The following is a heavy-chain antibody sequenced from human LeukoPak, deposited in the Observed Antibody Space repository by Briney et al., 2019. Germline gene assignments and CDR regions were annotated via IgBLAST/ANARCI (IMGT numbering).Heavy chain of an antibody. CDR3: AREDIVVVPAANVYYYYGMDV. CDR2: IYHSGST. J-gene: IGHJ6*04. D-gene: IGHD2-2*01. CDR1: GGSISSSNW. V-gene: IGHV4-4*02. Sequence: SGTLSLTCAVSGGSISSSNWWSWVRQPPGKGLEWIGEIYHSGSTNYNPSLKSRVTISVDKSKNQFSLKLSSVTAADTAVYYCAREDIVVVPAANVYYYYGMDVWGKGTTVTVSS.